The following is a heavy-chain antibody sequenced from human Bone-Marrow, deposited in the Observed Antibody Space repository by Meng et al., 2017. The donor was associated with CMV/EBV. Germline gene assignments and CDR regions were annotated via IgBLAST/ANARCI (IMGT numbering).Heavy chain of an antibody. V-gene: IGHV3-30*02. D-gene: IGHD1-26*01. CDR3: ARGYSGSYLGGGYFDY. CDR1: RLTFSSYG. Sequence: SRLTFSSYGMHWVRQTPGNGLEWVAFIRYDGSNKYYADAVKGRFTISRDNSKNTLYLQMNSLRAEDTAVYYCARGYSGSYLGGGYFDYWGQGTLVTVSS. CDR2: IRYDGSNK. J-gene: IGHJ4*02.